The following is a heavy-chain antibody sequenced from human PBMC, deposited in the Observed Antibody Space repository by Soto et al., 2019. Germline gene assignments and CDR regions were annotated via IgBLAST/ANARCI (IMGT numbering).Heavy chain of an antibody. CDR1: GGSLSGYY. CDR2: TNPVEST. J-gene: IGHJ6*02. V-gene: IGHV4-34*01. CDR3: ARGAGFTHPREEIVGYNAQDYYYGMDV. D-gene: IGHD6-25*01. Sequence: SETLSLTCGVSGGSLSGYYSSWIRQLQGNGLEWIGETNPVESTNYNHSLKSRVTISVDTYKNQFSLRLSSVTAADTAVYYCARGAGFTHPREEIVGYNAQDYYYGMDVWGQGTTVTVSS.